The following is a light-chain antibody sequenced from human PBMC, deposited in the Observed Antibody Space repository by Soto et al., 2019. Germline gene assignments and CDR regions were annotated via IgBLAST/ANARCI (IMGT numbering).Light chain of an antibody. V-gene: IGKV3-15*01. J-gene: IGKJ1*01. CDR2: GAS. Sequence: EIVMTQSPATLSVSPGERATLSCRASQSVSSNLAWYQQKPGQAPRLLIYGASTRATGIPARFSGSGSGTEFTLTISSLQSEDFAVNYCQQYNNWPPVTFGQGTKVDIK. CDR1: QSVSSN. CDR3: QQYNNWPPVT.